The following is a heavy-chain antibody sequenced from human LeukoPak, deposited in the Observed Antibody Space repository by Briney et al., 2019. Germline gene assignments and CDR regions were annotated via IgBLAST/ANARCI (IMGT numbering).Heavy chain of an antibody. Sequence: PGGSLRLSCAASGFTFSSYGMHCVRQAPGKGLEWVAVISYDGSNKYYADSVKGRFTISRDNSKNTLYLQMNSLRAEDTAVYYCAKDILPRDYGDYAGVVWGQGTLVTVSS. CDR2: ISYDGSNK. J-gene: IGHJ4*02. CDR1: GFTFSSYG. V-gene: IGHV3-30*18. D-gene: IGHD4-17*01. CDR3: AKDILPRDYGDYAGVV.